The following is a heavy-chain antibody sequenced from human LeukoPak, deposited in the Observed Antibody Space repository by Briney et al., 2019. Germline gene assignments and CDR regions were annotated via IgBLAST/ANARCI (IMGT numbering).Heavy chain of an antibody. CDR3: ARGSARRLREGGGYYYYRDV. D-gene: IGHD5-12*01. CDR2: IIPIFGTA. J-gene: IGHJ6*03. V-gene: IGHV1-69*06. CDR1: GGTFSSYA. Sequence: SVKVSCKASGGTFSSYAISWVRQAPGQGLEWMGGIIPIFGTANYAQKFQGRVTITADKSTSTAYMELSSLRSEDTAVYYCARGSARRLREGGGYYYYRDVWGKGTTVTVS.